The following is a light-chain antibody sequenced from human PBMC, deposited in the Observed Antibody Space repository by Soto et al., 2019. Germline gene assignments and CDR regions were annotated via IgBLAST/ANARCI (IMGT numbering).Light chain of an antibody. J-gene: IGKJ1*01. Sequence: ENVLTQSPGTLSLYPGERATLSCRASQSVSSSYLAWYQQKPGQDPRLLIYGASSRATGIPDRFSGSGSGTDFTLTISRLEPEDFAVYYCQQYGSSPGTFGQGTKVEIK. V-gene: IGKV3-20*01. CDR1: QSVSSSY. CDR3: QQYGSSPGT. CDR2: GAS.